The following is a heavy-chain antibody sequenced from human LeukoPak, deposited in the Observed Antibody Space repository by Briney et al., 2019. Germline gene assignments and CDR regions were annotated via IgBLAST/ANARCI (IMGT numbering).Heavy chain of an antibody. Sequence: SETLSLACTVSGGSISSGGYYWSWIRQPPGKGLEWIGYIYHNGSTYYNPSLKSRVTISVDRSKNQFSLKLSSVTAADTAVYYCARVGLGSSWSSRYMDVWGKGTTVTVSS. V-gene: IGHV4-30-2*01. J-gene: IGHJ6*03. CDR1: GGSISSGGYY. CDR2: IYHNGST. CDR3: ARVGLGSSWSSRYMDV. D-gene: IGHD6-13*01.